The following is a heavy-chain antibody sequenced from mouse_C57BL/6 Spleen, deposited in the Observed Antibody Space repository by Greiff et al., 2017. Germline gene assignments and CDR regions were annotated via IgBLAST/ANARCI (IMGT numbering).Heavy chain of an antibody. V-gene: IGHV14-2*01. CDR3: ARDGNDGWFAY. J-gene: IGHJ3*01. CDR2: IDPEDGES. Sequence: EVQLQQSGAELVKPGASVKLSCTASGFNFKDYYMHWVKQRTEQGLEWIGRIDPEDGESNYAPKFTGKATITADTSSNTADMQLSSLTSEDTADYYCARDGNDGWFAYGGKGTLVTVSA. CDR1: GFNFKDYY. D-gene: IGHD2-2*01.